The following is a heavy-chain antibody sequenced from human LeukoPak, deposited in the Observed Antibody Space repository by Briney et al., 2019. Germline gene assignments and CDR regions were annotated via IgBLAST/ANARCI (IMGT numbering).Heavy chain of an antibody. Sequence: PSETLSLTCTVSGGSISSYYWSWIRQPPGKGLEWIGYIYYSGSTNYNPSLKSRVTISVDTSKNQFSLKLSSVTAADTAVYYCARDGGFTIFGVVQNYFDYWGQGTLVTVSS. CDR1: GGSISSYY. J-gene: IGHJ4*02. CDR3: ARDGGFTIFGVVQNYFDY. CDR2: IYYSGST. V-gene: IGHV4-59*01. D-gene: IGHD3-3*01.